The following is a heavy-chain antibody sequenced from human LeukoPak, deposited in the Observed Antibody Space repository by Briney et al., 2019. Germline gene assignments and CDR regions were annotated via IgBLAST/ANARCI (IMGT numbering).Heavy chain of an antibody. Sequence: SQTLSLTCTVSGGSVRRGNYYWTWIRQPAGSGLEWIGRIYTSGTTDYNPSLRTRVTISVDASRNQFSLNLSSVTAADTAVYYCARGEVVPAAPFDYWGQGTLVTVSS. D-gene: IGHD2-2*01. CDR1: GGSVRRGNYY. V-gene: IGHV4-61*02. CDR3: ARGEVVPAAPFDY. CDR2: IYTSGTT. J-gene: IGHJ4*02.